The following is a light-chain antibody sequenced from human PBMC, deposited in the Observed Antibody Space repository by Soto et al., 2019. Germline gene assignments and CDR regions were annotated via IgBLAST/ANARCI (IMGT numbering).Light chain of an antibody. V-gene: IGKV1-39*01. CDR3: QQSFGTPLT. CDR2: TAS. Sequence: DIQMTQSPSSLSASVGDRVTITCRASQNIKKYLNWYQQKPGKAPNLLIYTASSLQVGLPSRFSGSGSGTDFTLTISSLKPEDSETYYCQQSFGTPLTFGGGTKVDIK. J-gene: IGKJ4*01. CDR1: QNIKKY.